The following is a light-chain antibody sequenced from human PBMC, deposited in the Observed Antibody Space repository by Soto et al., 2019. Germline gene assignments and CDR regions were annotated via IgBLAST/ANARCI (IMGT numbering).Light chain of an antibody. CDR3: SSYTSSSTLDV. CDR2: DIS. J-gene: IGLJ1*01. Sequence: QSALTQSASVSGSPGQPITISCTGTSSDVVGYNYVSWYQQHPGKAPKLMIYDISNRPSGVSNRFSGSKSGNTASLTISGLQAEDEADYYCSSYTSSSTLDVFGTGTKVTVL. V-gene: IGLV2-14*01. CDR1: SSDVVGYNY.